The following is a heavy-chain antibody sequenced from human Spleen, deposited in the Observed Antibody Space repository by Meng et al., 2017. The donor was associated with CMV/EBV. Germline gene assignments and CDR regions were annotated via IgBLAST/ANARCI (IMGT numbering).Heavy chain of an antibody. J-gene: IGHJ4*02. V-gene: IGHV4-39*01. CDR2: IDYSGST. CDR3: ARRHDCSGGSCYSDSGDF. CDR1: SSSSSS. Sequence: SSSSSSWGWIRHPPGKGLEWIGSIDYSGSTYYNPFLKSRVTISVDTSRNQFSLQLRSVTAADTAVYYCARRHDCSGGSCYSDSGDFWGQGTLVTVSS. D-gene: IGHD2-15*01.